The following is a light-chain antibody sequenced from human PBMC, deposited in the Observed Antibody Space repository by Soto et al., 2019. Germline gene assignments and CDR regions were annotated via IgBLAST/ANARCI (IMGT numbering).Light chain of an antibody. CDR1: SSDVGGYNY. Sequence: QAVLTQPASVSGSPGQSITISCTGTSSDVGGYNYVSWYQQHPGKAPKLMIYEVSNRPSGVSNRFSGSKSGNTASLTISRLQAEDEADYYCSSYTSSSTPHVVFGGGTQLTVL. V-gene: IGLV2-14*01. J-gene: IGLJ2*01. CDR2: EVS. CDR3: SSYTSSSTPHVV.